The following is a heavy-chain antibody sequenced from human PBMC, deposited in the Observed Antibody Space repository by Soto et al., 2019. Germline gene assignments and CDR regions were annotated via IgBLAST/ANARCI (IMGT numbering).Heavy chain of an antibody. V-gene: IGHV3-48*01. CDR1: GFTFSSYS. CDR3: ARDRTSTLSSGTSFDY. J-gene: IGHJ4*02. CDR2: ISSSSSTI. Sequence: PGGSLRLSCAASGFTFSSYSMNWVRQAPGKGLEWVSYISSSSSTIYYADSVKGRFTISRDNAKNSLYLQMNSLRAEDTAVYYCARDRTSTLSSGTSFDYWGQGTLVTVSS. D-gene: IGHD6-19*01.